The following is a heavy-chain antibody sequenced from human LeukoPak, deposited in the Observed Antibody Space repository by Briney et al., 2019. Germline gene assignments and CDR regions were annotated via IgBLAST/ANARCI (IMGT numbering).Heavy chain of an antibody. CDR3: VRARGDKVYYYYYYMDV. Sequence: PSETLSLTCAVYGGSFSGHYWSWIRQPPGKGLEWIGEINHSGSTNYNPSLKSRVTISVDTSKNQFSLKLSSVTAADTAVYYCVRARGDKVYYYYYYMDVWGKGTTVTVSS. CDR1: GGSFSGHY. D-gene: IGHD5-12*01. J-gene: IGHJ6*03. V-gene: IGHV4-34*01. CDR2: INHSGST.